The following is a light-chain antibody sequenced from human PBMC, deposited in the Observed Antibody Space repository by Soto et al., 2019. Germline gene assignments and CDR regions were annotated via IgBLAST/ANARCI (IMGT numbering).Light chain of an antibody. CDR1: QSVSSY. CDR3: QQRSNWPPS. J-gene: IGKJ1*01. V-gene: IGKV3-11*01. CDR2: DAS. Sequence: EIVLTQSPATLSLSPGERATLSCRASQSVSSYLAWYQQKPGQAPRLLIYDASNRATGIPARFSGSGSGTDFTLTISSLEPEEFAVYYCQQRSNWPPSFSQGTKVEIK.